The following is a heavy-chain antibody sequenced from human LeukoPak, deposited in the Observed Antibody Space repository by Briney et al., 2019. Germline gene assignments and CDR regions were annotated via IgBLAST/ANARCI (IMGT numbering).Heavy chain of an antibody. CDR3: AREGEGGDFDY. D-gene: IGHD3-16*01. CDR1: GFTFSSFP. V-gene: IGHV3-30*04. Sequence: GGSLRLSCAASGFTFSSFPMHCVRQAPGNGLEWVAMISYDAGIKFYADSVKGRFTISRAKSKSTLYVQMNSLRLEDTAIYYCAREGEGGDFDYWGQGTLVTVSS. J-gene: IGHJ4*02. CDR2: ISYDAGIK.